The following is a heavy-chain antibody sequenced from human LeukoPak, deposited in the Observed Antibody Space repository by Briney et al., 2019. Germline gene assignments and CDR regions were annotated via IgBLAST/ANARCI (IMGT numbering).Heavy chain of an antibody. CDR2: ISYDGSNK. D-gene: IGHD7-27*01. CDR3: ARGNWGLPAG. CDR1: GFTFSSYA. J-gene: IGHJ4*02. Sequence: GSLRLSCAASGFTFSSYAMHWVRQAPGKGLEWVAVISYDGSNKYYADSVKGRFTISRDNSKNTLYLQMNSLRAEDTAVYYCARGNWGLPAGWGQGTLVTVSS. V-gene: IGHV3-30-3*01.